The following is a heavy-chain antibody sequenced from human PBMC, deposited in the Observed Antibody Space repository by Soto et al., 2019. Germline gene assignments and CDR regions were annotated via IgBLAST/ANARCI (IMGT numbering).Heavy chain of an antibody. D-gene: IGHD4-4*01. CDR1: GDSVSSNSAA. Sequence: SQTLSLTCAISGDSVSSNSAAWNWFRLSPSRGLEWLARTYYRSRWYNDYAVSVRSRITVNPDTSKNQFSLQLTSVTPEDTAVYFCFLTIWQQWYYMDVWGKGTTGTLS. CDR3: FLTIWQQWYYMDV. V-gene: IGHV6-1*01. CDR2: TYYRSRWYN. J-gene: IGHJ6*03.